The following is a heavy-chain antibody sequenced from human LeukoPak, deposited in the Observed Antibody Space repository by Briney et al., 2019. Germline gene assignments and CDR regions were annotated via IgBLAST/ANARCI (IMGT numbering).Heavy chain of an antibody. CDR2: THSDGSST. D-gene: IGHD3-22*01. V-gene: IGHV3-74*01. Sequence: PGGSLRLSCAASGFTFSSYWMHWVRQAPGKGLVWVSRTHSDGSSTSYADSVRGRFTISRDDAKSTLYLQMSSLRAEDTAVYYCARSGWPYYFDYWGQGTLVTVSS. J-gene: IGHJ4*02. CDR3: ARSGWPYYFDY. CDR1: GFTFSSYW.